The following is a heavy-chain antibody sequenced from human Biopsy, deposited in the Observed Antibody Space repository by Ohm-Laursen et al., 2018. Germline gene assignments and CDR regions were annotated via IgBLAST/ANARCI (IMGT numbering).Heavy chain of an antibody. D-gene: IGHD1-7*01. V-gene: IGHV1-8*01. J-gene: IGHJ5*02. CDR3: GRAVRNQLLTDP. CDR1: GYTFTSYD. Sequence: SSVKVSCKTSGYTFTSYDITWVRQASGQGPEWIGWLNPVSGNSNFGQKFRGRVTVTSDTSISTAYMELSGLTSDDTATHYCGRAVRNQLLTDPWGQGTLVTVTS. CDR2: LNPVSGNS.